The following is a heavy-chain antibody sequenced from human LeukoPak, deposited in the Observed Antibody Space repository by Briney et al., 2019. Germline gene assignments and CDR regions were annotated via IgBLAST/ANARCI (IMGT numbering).Heavy chain of an antibody. CDR3: ARMRYYDSGGYPNFDY. Sequence: GGSLTLSCPASGFTVSSNYMSWVRQAPGKWLYRVSVTYSGGNTYYADSVEGRLTISRHNSKNTLYLQMNSLRAEDTAVYYCARMRYYDSGGYPNFDYWGQGTLVTVSS. V-gene: IGHV3-53*04. CDR1: GFTVSSNY. CDR2: TYSGGNT. D-gene: IGHD3-22*01. J-gene: IGHJ4*02.